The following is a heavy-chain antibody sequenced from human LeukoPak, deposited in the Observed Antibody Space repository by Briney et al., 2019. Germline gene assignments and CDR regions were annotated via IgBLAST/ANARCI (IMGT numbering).Heavy chain of an antibody. Sequence: GGSLRLSCAASGFTFSGSAMHWVRQASGKGLEWVGRIRSKANSYATAYAASVKGRFTISRDDSKNTAYLQMNSLKTEDTAVYYCTGSFGELTFFDYWGLGTLVTVSS. D-gene: IGHD3-10*01. CDR3: TGSFGELTFFDY. J-gene: IGHJ4*02. CDR2: IRSKANSYAT. CDR1: GFTFSGSA. V-gene: IGHV3-73*01.